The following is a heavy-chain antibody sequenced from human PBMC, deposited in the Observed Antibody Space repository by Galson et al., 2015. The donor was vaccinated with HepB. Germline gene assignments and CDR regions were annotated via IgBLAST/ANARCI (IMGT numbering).Heavy chain of an antibody. D-gene: IGHD3-10*01. CDR1: GGSISSSSYY. Sequence: TLSLTCTVSGGSISSSSYYWGWIRQPPGKGLEWIGSIYYSGSTYYNPSLKSRVTISVDTSKNQFSLKLSSVTAADTAVYYCATLPITMVRGVTPRDYWGQGTLVTVSS. V-gene: IGHV4-39*01. J-gene: IGHJ4*02. CDR2: IYYSGST. CDR3: ATLPITMVRGVTPRDY.